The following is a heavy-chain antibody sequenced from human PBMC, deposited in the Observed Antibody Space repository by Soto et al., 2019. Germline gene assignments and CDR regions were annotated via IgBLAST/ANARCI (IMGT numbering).Heavy chain of an antibody. V-gene: IGHV1-69*02. CDR3: ARSQSELWNGAASSFDY. Sequence: QVQLVQSGAEVKKPGSSVKVSCKASGGTFSSYTISWVRQAPGQGLEWMGRIIPILGIANYAQKFQGRVTITGNKSTSTAYMELSSLRSEDTAVYYCARSQSELWNGAASSFDYWGQGTLVTVSS. D-gene: IGHD1-1*01. CDR1: GGTFSSYT. CDR2: IIPILGIA. J-gene: IGHJ4*02.